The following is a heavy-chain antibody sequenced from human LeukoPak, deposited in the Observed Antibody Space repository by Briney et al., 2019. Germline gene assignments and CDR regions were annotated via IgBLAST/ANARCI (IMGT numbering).Heavy chain of an antibody. J-gene: IGHJ4*02. CDR3: AKDGIEYCSSTSCYIPDY. Sequence: GGSLRLSCAASGFTFSSYGMHWVRQAPGKGLEWVAFIRYDGSNKYYADSVKGRFTISRDNSKNTLYLQMNSLRAEDTAVYYCAKDGIEYCSSTSCYIPDYWGQGTLVTVSS. CDR2: IRYDGSNK. CDR1: GFTFSSYG. V-gene: IGHV3-30*02. D-gene: IGHD2-2*02.